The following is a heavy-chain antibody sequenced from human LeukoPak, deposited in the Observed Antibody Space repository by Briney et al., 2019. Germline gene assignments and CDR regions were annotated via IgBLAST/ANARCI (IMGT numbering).Heavy chain of an antibody. D-gene: IGHD3-3*01. CDR3: ARHYDFWSGYLYYFDY. Sequence: SETLSLTCTVSGGSISSSSYYWGWIRQPPGKGLEWIGSIYYSGSTYYNPSLKSRVTISVDTSKNQFSLKLSSVTAADTAVYYCARHYDFWSGYLYYFDYWGQGTLVTVSS. CDR1: GGSISSSSYY. V-gene: IGHV4-39*01. J-gene: IGHJ4*02. CDR2: IYYSGST.